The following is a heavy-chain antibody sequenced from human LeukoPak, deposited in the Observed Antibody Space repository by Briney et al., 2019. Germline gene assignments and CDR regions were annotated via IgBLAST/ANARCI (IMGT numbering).Heavy chain of an antibody. CDR2: TYYGGDT. CDR3: AAAFDY. Sequence: SETLSLTCAVSGGSISSSSYYWGWIRQPPGKGLEWIGNTYYGGDTYYNPSLKSRVTISVDTSKNQFSLEMNSVTAADTAVYYCAAAFDYWGQGILVTVSS. D-gene: IGHD6-25*01. CDR1: GGSISSSSYY. V-gene: IGHV4-39*01. J-gene: IGHJ4*02.